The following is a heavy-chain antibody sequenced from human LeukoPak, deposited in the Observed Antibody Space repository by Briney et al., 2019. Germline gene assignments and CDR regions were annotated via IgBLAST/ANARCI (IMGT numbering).Heavy chain of an antibody. CDR3: ARLKWLVGIQTFDY. J-gene: IGHJ4*02. CDR2: IYSSGST. V-gene: IGHV4-4*02. D-gene: IGHD6-19*01. CDR1: GGSISSSNW. Sequence: PSGTLSLTCAASGGSISSSNWWSWVRQPPGKGLGWIGYIYSSGSTNYNPSLKSRVTISVDTSRNQFSLKLSSVTAADTAVYYCARLKWLVGIQTFDYWGQGTLVTVSS.